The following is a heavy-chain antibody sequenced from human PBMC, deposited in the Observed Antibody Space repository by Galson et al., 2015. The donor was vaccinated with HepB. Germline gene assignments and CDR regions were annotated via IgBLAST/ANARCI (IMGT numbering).Heavy chain of an antibody. V-gene: IGHV3-30-3*01. Sequence: SLRLSCAASGFTFSSYAMHWVRQAPGKGREGVAVISYDGSNKYYANSVKGRFTISRDNSKNTLYLQMNSLRAEDTAVYYCARDTIAARLYYFDYWGQGTLVTVSS. J-gene: IGHJ4*02. CDR2: ISYDGSNK. CDR1: GFTFSSYA. CDR3: ARDTIAARLYYFDY. D-gene: IGHD6-6*01.